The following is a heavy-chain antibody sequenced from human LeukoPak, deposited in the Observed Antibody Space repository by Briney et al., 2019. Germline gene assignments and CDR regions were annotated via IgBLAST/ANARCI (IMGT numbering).Heavy chain of an antibody. CDR1: GFTFSSYS. Sequence: PGGSLRLSCAASGFTFSSYSMNWVRQAPGKGLEWVSSISSSSSYIYYADSVKGRFTISRDNAKNSLYLQMNSLRAEDTAVYYCARDLSDYYDSSGYWGQGTLVTVSS. J-gene: IGHJ4*02. V-gene: IGHV3-21*01. CDR2: ISSSSSYI. D-gene: IGHD3-22*01. CDR3: ARDLSDYYDSSGY.